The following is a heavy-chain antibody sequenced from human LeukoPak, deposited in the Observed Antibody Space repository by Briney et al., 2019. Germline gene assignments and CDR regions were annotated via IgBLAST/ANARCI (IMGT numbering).Heavy chain of an antibody. V-gene: IGHV4-39*07. CDR1: GGSISSSSYY. Sequence: SETLSLTCTVSGGSISSSSYYWGWIRQPPGKGLEWIGSIYYSGSTYYNPSLKSRVTISVDTSKNQFSLKLSSVTAADTAVYYCARDSRLLRFLGYYWGQGTLVTVSS. D-gene: IGHD3-3*01. CDR2: IYYSGST. J-gene: IGHJ4*02. CDR3: ARDSRLLRFLGYY.